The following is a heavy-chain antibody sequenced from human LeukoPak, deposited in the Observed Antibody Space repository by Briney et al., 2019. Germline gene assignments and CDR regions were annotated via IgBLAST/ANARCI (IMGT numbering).Heavy chain of an antibody. CDR3: ARYRGSSSWYPRFDP. J-gene: IGHJ5*02. CDR2: ISSSGSTI. V-gene: IGHV3-11*01. D-gene: IGHD6-13*01. Sequence: GGSLRLSCAASGFSFSDYYMSWIRQAPGKGLEWVSYISSSGSTIYYADSVKGRFTISRDNAKNSLYLQMNSLRAEDTAVYYCARYRGSSSWYPRFDPWGQGTLVTVSS. CDR1: GFSFSDYY.